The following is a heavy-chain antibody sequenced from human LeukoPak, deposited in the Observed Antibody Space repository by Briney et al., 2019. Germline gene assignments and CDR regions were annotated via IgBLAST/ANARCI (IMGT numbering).Heavy chain of an antibody. CDR3: ASLGADYYFDY. Sequence: PSETLSLTCTVSGGSISSYYWSWIRQPPGKGLEWIGYIYYSGSTNYNPSLKSRVTISVDTFKNQFSLKLSSVTAADTAVYYCASLGADYYFDYWGQGTLVTVSS. D-gene: IGHD1-26*01. V-gene: IGHV4-59*01. CDR2: IYYSGST. J-gene: IGHJ4*02. CDR1: GGSISSYY.